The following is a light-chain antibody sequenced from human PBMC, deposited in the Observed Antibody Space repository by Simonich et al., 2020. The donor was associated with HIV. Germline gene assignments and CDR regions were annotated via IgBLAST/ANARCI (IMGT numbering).Light chain of an antibody. J-gene: IGLJ3*02. CDR1: SSDVGAYNY. CDR3: SSYAGSNNWV. Sequence: QSALTQPPSASGSPGQSVTISCTGTSSDVGAYNYVSWYQQHPGKAPQLMIYEVTSPPARVPDRFSGSKSGNTASLTVSGLRAEDEADYYCSSYAGSNNWVFGGGTKLTVL. CDR2: EVT. V-gene: IGLV2-8*01.